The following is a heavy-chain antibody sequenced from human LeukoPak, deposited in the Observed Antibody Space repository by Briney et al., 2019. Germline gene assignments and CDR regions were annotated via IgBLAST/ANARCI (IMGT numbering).Heavy chain of an antibody. V-gene: IGHV3-66*01. CDR1: GFTFRGYS. D-gene: IGHD1-14*01. CDR2: IYSGGST. J-gene: IGHJ4*02. Sequence: GGSLRLSCAASGFTFRGYSMNWVRQAPGKGLEWVSVIYSGGSTYYADSVKGRFTISRDNSKNTLYLQMNSLRAEDTAVYYCARNLDYWGQGTLVTVSS. CDR3: ARNLDY.